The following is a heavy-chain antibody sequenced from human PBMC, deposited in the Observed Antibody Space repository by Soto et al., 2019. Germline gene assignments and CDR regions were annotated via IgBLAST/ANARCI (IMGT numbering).Heavy chain of an antibody. J-gene: IGHJ4*02. CDR3: ARAYRPFWSGYYLGY. Sequence: ASVKVSCKASGYTFTSYGISWVRKAPGQGLEWMGWISAYNGNTNYAQKLQGRVTMTTDTSTSTAYMELRSLRSDDTAVYYCARAYRPFWSGYYLGYWGQGTLVTVSS. D-gene: IGHD3-3*01. V-gene: IGHV1-18*04. CDR2: ISAYNGNT. CDR1: GYTFTSYG.